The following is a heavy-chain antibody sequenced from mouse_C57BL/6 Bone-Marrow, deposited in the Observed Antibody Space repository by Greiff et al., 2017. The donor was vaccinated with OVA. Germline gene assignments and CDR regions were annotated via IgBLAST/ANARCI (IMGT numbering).Heavy chain of an antibody. CDR3: ATTGSGSSYYAMDY. V-gene: IGHV1-55*01. D-gene: IGHD1-1*01. CDR2: IYPGSGST. J-gene: IGHJ4*01. Sequence: VQLQQPGAELVKPGASVKMSCKASGYTFTSYWITWVKQRPGQGLEWIGDIYPGSGSTNYNEKFKSKATLTVDTSSSTAYMQLSSLTSEDSAVYYCATTGSGSSYYAMDYWGQGTSVTVSS. CDR1: GYTFTSYW.